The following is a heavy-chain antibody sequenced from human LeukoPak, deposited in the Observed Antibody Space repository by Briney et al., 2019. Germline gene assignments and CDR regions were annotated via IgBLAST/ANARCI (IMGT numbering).Heavy chain of an antibody. J-gene: IGHJ3*02. CDR3: ARHIGISFGGVIAYDAFDI. CDR1: GYSFTSYW. CDR2: IYPGDSDT. V-gene: IGHV5-51*01. Sequence: KPGESLKISCKGSGYSFTSYWVGWVRQMPGKGLEWMGIIYPGDSDTKYSPSFQGQVTISVDKSITTAYLQWSSLKASDTAMYYCARHIGISFGGVIAYDAFDIWGQGTMVTVSS. D-gene: IGHD3-16*02.